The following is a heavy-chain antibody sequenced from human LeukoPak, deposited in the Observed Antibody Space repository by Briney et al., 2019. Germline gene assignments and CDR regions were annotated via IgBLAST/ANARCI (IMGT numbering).Heavy chain of an antibody. J-gene: IGHJ6*02. CDR1: GYTFTSYD. V-gene: IGHV1-8*01. D-gene: IGHD3-16*01. Sequence: ASVKVSCKASGYTFTSYDINWVRQATGQGLEWMGWMNPNSGNTGYAQKFQGRVTMTRNTSISTAYMELSSLRSEDTAVYYCAGARGGGVKYYYYGMDVWGQGTTVTVSS. CDR3: AGARGGGVKYYYYGMDV. CDR2: MNPNSGNT.